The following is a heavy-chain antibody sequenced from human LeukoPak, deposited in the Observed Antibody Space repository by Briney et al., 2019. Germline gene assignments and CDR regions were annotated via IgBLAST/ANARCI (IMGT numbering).Heavy chain of an antibody. CDR3: AKSTSTYYYYSMDV. V-gene: IGHV4-59*01. Sequence: SETLSLTCSVSGGSILGYYWNSIPQPPGKGLEWIGYMYNSASFNYNPSLKSRVTMSIDTSKNQISLELTSVTEADTAVYYCAKSTSTYYYYSMDVWVKGTTVIVSS. CDR2: MYNSASF. D-gene: IGHD2-2*01. CDR1: GGSILGYY. J-gene: IGHJ6*03.